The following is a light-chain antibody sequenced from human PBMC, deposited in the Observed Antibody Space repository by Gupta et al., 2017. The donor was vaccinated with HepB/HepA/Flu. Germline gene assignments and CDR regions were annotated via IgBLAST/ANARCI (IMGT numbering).Light chain of an antibody. Sequence: QSALTQPASMSGSPGHSITISCTGTSNDGGDYNYVSWYKQHPGKAPKLMRDDVSNRHSGVSNRGYGFKSGKTASMHISGIQAYDEADDYCNSSKRRDSDMFGTGTKVTVL. J-gene: IGLJ1*01. CDR2: DVS. CDR3: NSSKRRDSDM. CDR1: SNDGGDYNY. V-gene: IGLV2-14*03.